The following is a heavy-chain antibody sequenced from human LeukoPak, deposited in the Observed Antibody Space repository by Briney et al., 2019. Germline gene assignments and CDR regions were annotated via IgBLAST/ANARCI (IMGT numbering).Heavy chain of an antibody. Sequence: GGSLRLSCEASGVTFTNYWMHWVRQVPGKGLVWVSRINIDGSSTSYADSVKGRCTMSRENAKNTLYLQMNSLRVEDTAVYYCARAGIAGRPADYWGQGTLVTVSS. CDR3: ARAGIAGRPADY. CDR1: GVTFTNYW. J-gene: IGHJ4*02. D-gene: IGHD6-6*01. CDR2: INIDGSST. V-gene: IGHV3-74*01.